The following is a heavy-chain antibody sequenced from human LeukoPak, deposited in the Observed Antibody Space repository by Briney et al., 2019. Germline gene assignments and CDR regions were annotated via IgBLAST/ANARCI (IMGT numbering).Heavy chain of an antibody. Sequence: GGSLRLSCAASGFTFSNAWMSWVRQAPGKGLEWVGRIKSKTDGGTTDYAAPVKGRFTISRDDSKNTLYLQMNSLKTEDTAVYYCARAPEVVTAILDYWGQGTLVTVSS. CDR3: ARAPEVVTAILDY. CDR1: GFTFSNAW. CDR2: IKSKTDGGTT. V-gene: IGHV3-15*01. D-gene: IGHD2-21*02. J-gene: IGHJ4*02.